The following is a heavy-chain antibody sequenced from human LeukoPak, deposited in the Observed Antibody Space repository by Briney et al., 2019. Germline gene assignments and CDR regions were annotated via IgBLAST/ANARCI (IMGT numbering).Heavy chain of an antibody. CDR3: ARAGRYSSSRLGI. V-gene: IGHV4-34*01. J-gene: IGHJ3*02. Sequence: SETLSLTCAVYGGSFSGYYWSWTRQPPGKGLEWIGEINHSGSTNYNPSLKSRVTISVDTSKNQFSLKLSSVTAADTAVYYCARAGRYSSSRLGIWGQGTMVTVSS. CDR2: INHSGST. CDR1: GGSFSGYY. D-gene: IGHD6-13*01.